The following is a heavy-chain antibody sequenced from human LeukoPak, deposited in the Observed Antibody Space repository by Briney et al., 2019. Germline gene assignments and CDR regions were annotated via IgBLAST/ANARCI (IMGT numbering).Heavy chain of an antibody. D-gene: IGHD1-26*01. V-gene: IGHV1-18*01. CDR3: ARTLVGATPPDY. J-gene: IGHJ4*02. Sequence: ASVKVSCKASGYTFTSYGISWVRQAPGQGLEWMGWISAYDGNTNYAQKLQGRVTMTTDTSTSTAYMELRSLRSDDTAVYYCARTLVGATPPDYWGQGTLVTVSS. CDR2: ISAYDGNT. CDR1: GYTFTSYG.